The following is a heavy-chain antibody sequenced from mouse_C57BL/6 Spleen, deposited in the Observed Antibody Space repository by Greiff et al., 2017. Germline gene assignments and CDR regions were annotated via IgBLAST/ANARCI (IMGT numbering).Heavy chain of an antibody. J-gene: IGHJ3*01. CDR1: GYAFTNYL. CDR2: INPGSGGT. D-gene: IGHD1-1*01. V-gene: IGHV1-54*01. CDR3: ARGVGYYGSSFAY. Sequence: QVHVKQSGAELVRPGTSVKVSCKASGYAFTNYLIEWVKQRPGQGLEWIGVINPGSGGTNYNEKFKGKATLTADKSSSTAYMQLSSLTSEDSAVYFCARGVGYYGSSFAYWGQGTLVTVSA.